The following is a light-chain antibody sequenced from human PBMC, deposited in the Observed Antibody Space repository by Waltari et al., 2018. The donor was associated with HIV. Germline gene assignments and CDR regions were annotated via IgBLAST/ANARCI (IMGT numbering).Light chain of an antibody. CDR2: GNN. CDR1: SSNIGRHA. V-gene: IGLV1-44*01. CDR3: AAWDDSLDGPV. Sequence: QPVLTQPPSASGTPGQRVIISCSGSSSNIGRHAVSWYQHLPGAPPTLLIFGNNQRSSGVPDLFSGSKSATSASLAISGLRSVDEADYSCAAWDDSLDGPVFGGGTKLTVL. J-gene: IGLJ2*01.